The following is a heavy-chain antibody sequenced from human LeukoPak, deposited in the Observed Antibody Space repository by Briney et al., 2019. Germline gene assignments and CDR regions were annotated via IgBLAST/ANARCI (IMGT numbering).Heavy chain of an antibody. Sequence: SETLSLTCTVPGGSISSSSYYWGWIRQPPGKGLEWIGSIYYSGSTYYNPSLKSRVTISVDTSKNQFSLKLSSVTAADTAVYYCARRYSSPYYYYGMDVWGQGTTVTVSS. CDR3: ARRYSSPYYYYGMDV. V-gene: IGHV4-39*01. D-gene: IGHD6-13*01. J-gene: IGHJ6*02. CDR2: IYYSGST. CDR1: GGSISSSSYY.